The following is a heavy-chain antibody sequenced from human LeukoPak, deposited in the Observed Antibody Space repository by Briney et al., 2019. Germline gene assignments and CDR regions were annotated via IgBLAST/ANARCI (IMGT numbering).Heavy chain of an antibody. CDR1: GFTFSSYA. V-gene: IGHV3-23*01. D-gene: IGHD2-15*01. CDR3: AKDRGRTWVQVAN. Sequence: GGSQRLSCVASGFTFSSYAMGWVRQAPGKGLEWVSGISGSGGSTYYADSVKGRFTISRDDSKNTLYLQMNSLRVEDTAVYYCAKDRGRTWVQVANWGQGTLVAVSS. J-gene: IGHJ4*02. CDR2: ISGSGGST.